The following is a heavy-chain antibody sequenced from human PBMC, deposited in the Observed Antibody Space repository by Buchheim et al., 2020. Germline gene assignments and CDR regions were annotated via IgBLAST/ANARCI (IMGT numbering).Heavy chain of an antibody. CDR1: GFTFSSYG. V-gene: IGHV3-23*01. CDR3: AKDRDYSRPPYGFDY. CDR2: ISESGGNT. Sequence: EVQLLESGGGSLQPGGSLRLSCAASGFTFSSYGMSWVRQAPGKGLEWVSRISESGGNTYYADSVKGRFTISRDNSKNTLYLQMNSLRVEDTAVYYCAKDRDYSRPPYGFDYWGQGTL. D-gene: IGHD6-13*01. J-gene: IGHJ4*02.